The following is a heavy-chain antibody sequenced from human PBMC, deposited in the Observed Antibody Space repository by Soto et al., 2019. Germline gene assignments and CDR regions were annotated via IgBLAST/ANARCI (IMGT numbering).Heavy chain of an antibody. J-gene: IGHJ4*02. D-gene: IGHD3-9*01. V-gene: IGHV4-39*01. CDR2: INYSGST. Sequence: QLQLQESGPGLVKPSETLSLTCTVSGGSISSSSYYWGWIRQPPGKGLEWIGSINYSGSTYYNPSLKSRRPISAVTSNNQSSRELSAVTAADTAVSACARLTHDEGYVSVPGSRNFDCWGQGTLVTVSS. CDR3: ARLTHDEGYVSVPGSRNFDC. CDR1: GGSISSSSYY.